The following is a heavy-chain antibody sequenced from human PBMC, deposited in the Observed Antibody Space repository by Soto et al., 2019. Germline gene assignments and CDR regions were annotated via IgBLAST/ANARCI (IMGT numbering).Heavy chain of an antibody. CDR2: IYRDGST. D-gene: IGHD6-19*01. J-gene: IGHJ4*02. Sequence: EVQLVESGGGLIQPGESLRLSCAASGFTVSISYMSGVRQAPGKGLEWVSTIYRDGSTYYADSVEGRFTISRDNSKNTLYLQMNSLRAEDTATYYCARGKGIGWYESSDYWGQGTLVTVSS. CDR3: ARGKGIGWYESSDY. V-gene: IGHV3-53*01. CDR1: GFTVSISY.